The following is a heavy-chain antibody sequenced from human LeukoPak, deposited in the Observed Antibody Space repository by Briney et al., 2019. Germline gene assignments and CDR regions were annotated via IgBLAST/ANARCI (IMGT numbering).Heavy chain of an antibody. CDR3: ARRTRYYYYYMDV. J-gene: IGHJ6*03. D-gene: IGHD1-7*01. Sequence: SETLSLTCTVSGGSISSYYWSWIRQPPGKGLEWIGEINHSGSTNYNPSLKSRVTISVDTSKNQFSLKLSSVTAADTAVYYCARRTRYYYYYMDVWGKGTTVTVSS. CDR2: INHSGST. V-gene: IGHV4-34*01. CDR1: GGSISSYY.